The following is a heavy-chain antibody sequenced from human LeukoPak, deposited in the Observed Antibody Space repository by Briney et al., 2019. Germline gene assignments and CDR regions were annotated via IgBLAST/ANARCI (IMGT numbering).Heavy chain of an antibody. CDR3: ARDRSVVPAAICDN. Sequence: GGSLRLSCAASGFTFSSYSMNWVRQAPGKGLEWVSSITTYSNYIYYADSVKGRFTISRDNAKNSPYLQMNSLRAEDTAVYYCARDRSVVPAAICDNWGQGTLVTVSS. V-gene: IGHV3-21*01. D-gene: IGHD2-2*01. J-gene: IGHJ4*02. CDR1: GFTFSSYS. CDR2: ITTYSNYI.